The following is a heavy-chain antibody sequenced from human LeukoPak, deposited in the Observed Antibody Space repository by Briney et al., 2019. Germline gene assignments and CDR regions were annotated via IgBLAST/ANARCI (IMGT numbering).Heavy chain of an antibody. Sequence: PGGSLRLSCAASGFTFSSYAMHWVRQAPGKGLEYVSAISSNGGSTYYANSVKGRFTISRDNSKNTLNLQMGSLRAEDMAVYYCARDLGRSSWFQNDAFDIWGQGTMVTVSS. V-gene: IGHV3-64*01. D-gene: IGHD6-13*01. J-gene: IGHJ3*02. CDR1: GFTFSSYA. CDR3: ARDLGRSSWFQNDAFDI. CDR2: ISSNGGST.